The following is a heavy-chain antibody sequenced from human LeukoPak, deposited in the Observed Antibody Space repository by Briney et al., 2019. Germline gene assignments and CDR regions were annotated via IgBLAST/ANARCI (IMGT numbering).Heavy chain of an antibody. V-gene: IGHV1-8*01. Sequence: ASVKVSCKTSGYTFTSYDINWVRQATGQGLEWMGWMNPTSGDTDYGQKFQGRITMTRDTSRSTAYMELSSLRSDDTAVYYCTRVGAITRVSLESGYYRPDAFDIWGQGTMVTVSS. CDR3: TRVGAITRVSLESGYYRPDAFDI. CDR2: MNPTSGDT. J-gene: IGHJ3*02. D-gene: IGHD3-22*01. CDR1: GYTFTSYD.